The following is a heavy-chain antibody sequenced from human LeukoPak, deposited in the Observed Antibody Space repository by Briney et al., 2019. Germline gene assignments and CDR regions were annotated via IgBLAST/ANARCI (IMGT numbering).Heavy chain of an antibody. D-gene: IGHD3-9*01. J-gene: IGHJ4*02. CDR2: ISGSGDNT. CDR1: GFTFSSHA. V-gene: IGHV3-23*01. CDR3: AKSVTAYYNVGCDY. Sequence: GGSLRLSCAASGFTFSSHAMSWVRQAPGKGLEWVSGISGSGDNTYYADSVKGRFTISRDNSKNTLYVQVNSLGTEDTAAYYCAKSVTAYYNVGCDYWGQGTLVTVSS.